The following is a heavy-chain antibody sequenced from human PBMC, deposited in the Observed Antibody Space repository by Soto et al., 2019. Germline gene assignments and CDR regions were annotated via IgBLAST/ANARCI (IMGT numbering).Heavy chain of an antibody. CDR1: GYTFTGYY. V-gene: IGHV1-2*04. CDR3: ARGVREQLVTCYSYYGMHV. D-gene: IGHD6-6*01. Sequence: ASVKVSCKASGYTFTGYYMHWVRQAPGQGLEWMGWINPNSGGTNYAQKFQGWVTMTRDTSISTAYMELSRLRSDDTAVYYCARGVREQLVTCYSYYGMHVWGQGTSGTVFS. J-gene: IGHJ6*02. CDR2: INPNSGGT.